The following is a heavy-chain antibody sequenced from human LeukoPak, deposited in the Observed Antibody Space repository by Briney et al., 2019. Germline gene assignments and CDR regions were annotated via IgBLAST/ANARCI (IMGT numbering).Heavy chain of an antibody. CDR1: GYTFTGYG. CDR3: ARARGYSYGTEYYYDYYYMDV. V-gene: IGHV1-18*01. CDR2: ISRYNGNT. D-gene: IGHD5-18*01. J-gene: IGHJ6*03. Sequence: ASVKVSCKASGYTFTGYGISWVRQAPGQGLEWMGWISRYNGNTNYEQKLQGRVTMTTDTSTSTAYMELRSLRSDDTAVYYCARARGYSYGTEYYYDYYYMDVWGKGTTVTVSS.